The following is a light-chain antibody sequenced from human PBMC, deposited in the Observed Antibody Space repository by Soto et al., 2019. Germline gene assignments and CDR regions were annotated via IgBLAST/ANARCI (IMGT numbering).Light chain of an antibody. CDR3: CSYAGSSTGV. CDR1: SSDVGSYNL. J-gene: IGLJ1*01. Sequence: QSVLTQPASVSGSPGQSITISCTGTSSDVGSYNLVSWYQQHPGKAPKLMFYEVSKRPSGVSNRFSGSKSGNTASLTISGLQAEDEADYYCCSYAGSSTGVFVTGTKVTVL. V-gene: IGLV2-23*02. CDR2: EVS.